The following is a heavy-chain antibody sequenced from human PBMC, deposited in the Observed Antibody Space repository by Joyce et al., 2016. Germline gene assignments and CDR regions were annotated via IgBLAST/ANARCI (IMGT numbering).Heavy chain of an antibody. D-gene: IGHD3-10*01. J-gene: IGHJ4*02. CDR3: ARGRRITMVRGVKVFDY. CDR2: INNSGST. Sequence: QVQLQLWGAGLLKPSETLSLTCGVSGGSLSHYFWTWIRHPPGKGLEWFGEINNSGSTNYNPSLKSRVPMSVDTSKNQFSLKLSSVTAADTAVYYCARGRRITMVRGVKVFDYWGQGTLVTVSS. V-gene: IGHV4-34*01. CDR1: GGSLSHYF.